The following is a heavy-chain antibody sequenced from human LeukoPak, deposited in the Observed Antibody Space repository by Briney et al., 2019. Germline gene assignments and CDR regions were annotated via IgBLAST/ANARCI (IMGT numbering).Heavy chain of an antibody. CDR3: ARGGGGVGDAFDI. D-gene: IGHD2-15*01. Sequence: ASVTVSCKASGYTFTGYYMHWVRQAPGQGLEWMGWINPNSGGTNYAQKFQGWVTMTRDTSISTAYMELSRLRSDDTAVYYCARGGGGVGDAFDIWGQGTMVTVSS. J-gene: IGHJ3*02. V-gene: IGHV1-2*04. CDR1: GYTFTGYY. CDR2: INPNSGGT.